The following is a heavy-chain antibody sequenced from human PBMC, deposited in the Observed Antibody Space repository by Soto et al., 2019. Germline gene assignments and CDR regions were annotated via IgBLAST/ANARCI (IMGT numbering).Heavy chain of an antibody. J-gene: IGHJ5*02. CDR2: INPDNGNT. Sequence: ASVKVSCKACGYSFTIYTINWVRQAPGQRLEWMGWINPDNGNTKSSQKFQDRVIITRDTSASTAYMDLSSLRSEDTTVYYCARGIATGQLDPWGQGTLVTVS. D-gene: IGHD2-15*01. CDR1: GYSFTIYT. CDR3: ARGIATGQLDP. V-gene: IGHV1-3*01.